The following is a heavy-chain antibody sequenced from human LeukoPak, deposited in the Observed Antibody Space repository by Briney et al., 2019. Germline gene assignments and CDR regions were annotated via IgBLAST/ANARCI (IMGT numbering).Heavy chain of an antibody. CDR2: IYYSGST. CDR3: ALDSSGWSDDSFDI. Sequence: SETLSLTCTVSGASISFYYWSWLRQPPGKGLEWIGYIYYSGSTKYNPSLKSRVTMSIDTSKNQFSLNLKSVTAADTAVYYCALDSSGWSDDSFDIWGHGTMVTVSS. CDR1: GASISFYY. J-gene: IGHJ3*02. D-gene: IGHD6-13*01. V-gene: IGHV4-59*01.